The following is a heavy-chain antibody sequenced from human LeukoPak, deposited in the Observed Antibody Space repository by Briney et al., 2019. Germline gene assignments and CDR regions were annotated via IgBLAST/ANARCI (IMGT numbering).Heavy chain of an antibody. V-gene: IGHV3-74*01. CDR2: INGDGTST. CDR1: GFTLSRYW. D-gene: IGHD3-16*01. CDR3: ARGGTPPEALGDTFDI. Sequence: PGGSLRLSCAASGFTLSRYWMHWVRQGPGMGLERVSRINGDGTSTIYADSVKGRFSISRDNAKNTLYLEMSSLRAGDTAIYYCARGGTPPEALGDTFDIWGQGALVTVSS. J-gene: IGHJ3*02.